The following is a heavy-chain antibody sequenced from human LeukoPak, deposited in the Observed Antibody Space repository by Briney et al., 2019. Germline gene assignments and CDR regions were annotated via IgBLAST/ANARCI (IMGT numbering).Heavy chain of an antibody. CDR1: GYTFTSYD. CDR2: MNPNSGNT. J-gene: IGHJ4*02. V-gene: IGHV1-8*01. Sequence: ASVKVSCKASGYTFTSYDINWVRQATGQGLKWMGWMNPNSGNTGYAQKFQGRVTMTRNTSISTAYMELSSLRSEDTAVYYCARDQNDSSGGDYWGQGTLVTVSS. D-gene: IGHD3-22*01. CDR3: ARDQNDSSGGDY.